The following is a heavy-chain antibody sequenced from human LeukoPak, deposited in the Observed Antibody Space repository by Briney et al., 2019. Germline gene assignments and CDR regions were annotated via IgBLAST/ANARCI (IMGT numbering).Heavy chain of an antibody. J-gene: IGHJ4*02. CDR2: ISSSSSTI. Sequence: GGSLRLSCAASGFTFSSYSMNWVRQAPGKGLEWVSYISSSSSTIYYADSVKGRFTISRDIAKNSLYLQMYSLRAEDTAVYYRARRGSGWYFDYWGQGTLVTVSS. CDR1: GFTFSSYS. V-gene: IGHV3-48*01. D-gene: IGHD6-19*01. CDR3: ARRGSGWYFDY.